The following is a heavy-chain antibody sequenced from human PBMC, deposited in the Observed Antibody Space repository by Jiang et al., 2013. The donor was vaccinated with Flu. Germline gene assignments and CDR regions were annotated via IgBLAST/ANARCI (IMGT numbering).Heavy chain of an antibody. J-gene: IGHJ4*02. CDR2: INTNTGNP. Sequence: WINTNTGNPTYAQGFTGRFVFSLDTSVSTAYLQISSLKAEDTAVYYCARGLQGFDYWGQGTLVTVSS. V-gene: IGHV7-4-1*02. CDR3: ARGLQGFDY.